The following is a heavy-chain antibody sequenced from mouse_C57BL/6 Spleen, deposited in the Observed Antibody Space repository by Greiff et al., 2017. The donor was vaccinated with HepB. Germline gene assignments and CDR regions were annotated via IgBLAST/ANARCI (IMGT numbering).Heavy chain of an antibody. CDR2: ISYDGSN. V-gene: IGHV3-6*01. CDR1: GYSITSGYY. J-gene: IGHJ2*01. Sequence: DVKLQESGPGLVKPSQSLSLTCSVTGYSITSGYYWNWIRQFPGNKLEWMGYISYDGSNNYNPSLKNRISITRDTSKNQFFLKLNSVTTEDTATYYCARGELHYFDYWGQGTTLTVSS. CDR3: ARGELHYFDY.